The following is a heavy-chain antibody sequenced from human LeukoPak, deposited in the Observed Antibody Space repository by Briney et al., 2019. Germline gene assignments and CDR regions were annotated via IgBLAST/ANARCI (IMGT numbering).Heavy chain of an antibody. D-gene: IGHD5-12*01. Sequence: ASVKVSCKASGYSFTSYGISWVRQAPGQGLEWTGWISGYNGNTNYAQKLQGRVTMTTDTSTSTAYMELGSLRADDTAVYYCAREVATITGAAAGGIDSWGQGTLVTVSS. CDR3: AREVATITGAAAGGIDS. CDR2: ISGYNGNT. CDR1: GYSFTSYG. V-gene: IGHV1-18*01. J-gene: IGHJ4*02.